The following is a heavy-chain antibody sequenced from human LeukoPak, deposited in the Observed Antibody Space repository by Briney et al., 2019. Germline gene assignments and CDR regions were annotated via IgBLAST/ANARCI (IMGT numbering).Heavy chain of an antibody. CDR3: AKGPLIEVAGTTWDY. D-gene: IGHD6-19*01. J-gene: IGHJ4*02. V-gene: IGHV3-23*01. CDR1: GFTFSDYS. Sequence: GGSLRLSCAASGFTFSDYSMHWVRLAPGKGLEWVSAISGSGGSTYYADSVKGRFTISRDNSKNTLHLQMNSLRAEDTAVYYCAKGPLIEVAGTTWDYWGQGTLVTVSS. CDR2: ISGSGGST.